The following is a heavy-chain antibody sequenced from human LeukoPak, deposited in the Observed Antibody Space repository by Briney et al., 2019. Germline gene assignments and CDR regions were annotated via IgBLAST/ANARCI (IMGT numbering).Heavy chain of an antibody. V-gene: IGHV6-1*01. J-gene: IGHJ5*02. Sequence: SQTLSLTCAISGDSVSSNSAAWNWIRQSPSRGLEWLGRTYYRSKWYNDYAVYVKSRITINPDTSKNQFSLQLSSVTPEDTAVYYCARQNNTYHHYNLGWFDPWGQGTLVTVSS. CDR3: ARQNNTYHHYNLGWFDP. CDR2: TYYRSKWYN. D-gene: IGHD5-24*01. CDR1: GDSVSSNSAA.